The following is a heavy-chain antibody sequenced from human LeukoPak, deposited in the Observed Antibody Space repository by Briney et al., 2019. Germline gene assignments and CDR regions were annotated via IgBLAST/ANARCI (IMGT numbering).Heavy chain of an antibody. Sequence: GRSLRLSCAASGFSFSSYGMHWVRQAPGKGLEWVAMISYGGSNKYYADSVKGRFTISRDNSNNTLFLQMNSLGVEDTALYYCARKQPREVMVPADYWGQGILVTVSS. D-gene: IGHD3-16*02. J-gene: IGHJ4*02. CDR3: ARKQPREVMVPADY. CDR1: GFSFSSYG. CDR2: ISYGGSNK. V-gene: IGHV3-30*03.